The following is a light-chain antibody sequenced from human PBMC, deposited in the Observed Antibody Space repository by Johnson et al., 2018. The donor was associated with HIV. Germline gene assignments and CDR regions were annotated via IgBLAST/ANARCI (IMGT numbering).Light chain of an antibody. J-gene: IGLJ1*01. V-gene: IGLV1-51*01. CDR2: DNN. CDR3: GTWDSSLRVGF. CDR1: SSNIGNNY. Sequence: QAVLTQPRSVSAAPGQKVTISCSGSSSNIGNNYVSWYQQLPGRAPKLLIYDNNKRPSGIPDRFSGSKSGTSATLGITGLQTGDEADYYCGTWDSSLRVGFFGTGSKVTVL.